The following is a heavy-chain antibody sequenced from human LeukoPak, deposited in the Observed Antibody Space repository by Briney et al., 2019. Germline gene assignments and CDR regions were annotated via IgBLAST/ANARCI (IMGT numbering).Heavy chain of an antibody. J-gene: IGHJ3*02. V-gene: IGHV3-30*01. CDR3: AREEVAVVPAANDAFDI. CDR1: GFTFSSYA. CDR2: ISYDGSNK. D-gene: IGHD2-2*01. Sequence: PGRSLRLSCAASGFTFSSYAMHWVRQAPGKGLEWVAVISYDGSNKYYADSVKGRFTISRDNSKNTLYLQMNSLRAEDTAVYYCAREEVAVVPAANDAFDIWGQGTMVTVSS.